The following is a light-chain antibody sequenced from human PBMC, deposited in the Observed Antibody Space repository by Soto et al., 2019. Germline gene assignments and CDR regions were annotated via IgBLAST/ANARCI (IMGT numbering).Light chain of an antibody. CDR1: QSVSNSY. Sequence: DIVLTQSPGTLSLSPGERATLSCRASQSVSNSYLAWYQQKPGQAPRLLIYGASSRATGIPNRFSGSGSGTDFTLTISRLEPEDFAVYYCQQYGNSPQTFGQGTKVDIK. CDR3: QQYGNSPQT. V-gene: IGKV3-20*01. CDR2: GAS. J-gene: IGKJ1*01.